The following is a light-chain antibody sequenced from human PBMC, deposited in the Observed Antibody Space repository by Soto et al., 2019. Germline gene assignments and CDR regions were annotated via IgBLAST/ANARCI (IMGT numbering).Light chain of an antibody. Sequence: DIQMTQSPSSLSASVGDRVTITCQASQDISNYLNWYQQKPGKAPKLLIYDPSNLETGVPSRFSGSGSGTDFTFTISSLQPEDSATYYCQQYDNLPPYTFGQGTKLDIK. J-gene: IGKJ2*01. CDR1: QDISNY. CDR3: QQYDNLPPYT. CDR2: DPS. V-gene: IGKV1-33*01.